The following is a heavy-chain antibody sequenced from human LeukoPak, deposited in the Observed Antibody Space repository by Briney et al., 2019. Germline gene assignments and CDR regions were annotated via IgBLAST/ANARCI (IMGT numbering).Heavy chain of an antibody. Sequence: SETLSLTCAVYGGSFSGYYWSWIRQPPGKGLEWIGEINHSGSTNYNPSLKSRVTISVDTSKNQFSLKLSSVTAADTAVYYCARVTYYGGDCYSGRGDYFDYWGQGTLVTVSS. CDR2: INHSGST. CDR3: ARVTYYGGDCYSGRGDYFDY. D-gene: IGHD2-21*02. V-gene: IGHV4-34*01. CDR1: GGSFSGYY. J-gene: IGHJ4*02.